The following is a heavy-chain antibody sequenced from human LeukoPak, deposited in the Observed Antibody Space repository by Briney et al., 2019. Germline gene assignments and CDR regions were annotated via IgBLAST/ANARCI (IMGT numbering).Heavy chain of an antibody. CDR2: IYYSGST. J-gene: IGHJ4*02. CDR3: ARHPSTYIVATIFFDY. CDR1: GFIFSDYY. D-gene: IGHD5-12*01. Sequence: GSLRLSCAASGFIFSDYYMNWVRQAPGKGLEWIGSIYYSGSTYYNPSLKSRVTISVDTSKNQFSLKLSSVTAADTAVYYCARHPSTYIVATIFFDYWGQGTLVTVSS. V-gene: IGHV4-38-2*01.